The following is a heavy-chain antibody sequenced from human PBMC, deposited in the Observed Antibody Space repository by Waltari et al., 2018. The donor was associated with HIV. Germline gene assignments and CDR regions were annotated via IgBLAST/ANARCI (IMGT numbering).Heavy chain of an antibody. CDR3: ARGLTWSGYWHFDY. V-gene: IGHV1-8*01. CDR2: RNTNSGNT. Sequence: QVQLVQSGAEVKKPGASVKVSCKASGYIFTSYDINWVRQATGQGLEWMGWRNTNSGNTGYAQRFQCRVTMTRDTSINSSDMELSSLRADDTAVYYCARGLTWSGYWHFDYWGQGTLVTVSS. J-gene: IGHJ4*02. D-gene: IGHD3-3*01. CDR1: GYIFTSYD.